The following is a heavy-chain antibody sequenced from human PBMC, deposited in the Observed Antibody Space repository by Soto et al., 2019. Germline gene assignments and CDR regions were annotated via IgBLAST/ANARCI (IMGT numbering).Heavy chain of an antibody. CDR3: ARVWGNWISTSCAVDY. Sequence: QVQLQESGPGLVKPSGTLSLTCTVSGGSISSYYWSWIRQPPGKGLEWIGYIYYSGSTNYNPSLKSRVTTSVDTSKNQFSLKLSSVTAADTAVYYCARVWGNWISTSCAVDYWGQGTLVTVSS. D-gene: IGHD2-2*01. J-gene: IGHJ4*02. V-gene: IGHV4-59*01. CDR1: GGSISSYY. CDR2: IYYSGST.